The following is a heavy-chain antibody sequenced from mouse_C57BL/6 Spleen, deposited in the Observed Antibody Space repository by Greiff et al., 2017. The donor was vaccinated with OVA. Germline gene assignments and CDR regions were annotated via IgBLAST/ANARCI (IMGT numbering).Heavy chain of an antibody. V-gene: IGHV1-22*01. CDR2: INPNNGGT. D-gene: IGHD2-1*01. Sequence: EVKLMESGPELVKPGASVKMSCKASGYTFTDYNMHWVKQSHGKSLEWIGYINPNNGGTSYNQKFKGKATLTVNKSSSTAYMELRSLTSEDSAVYYCARSYYGNYGTGYYAMDYWGQGTSVTVSS. CDR1: GYTFTDYN. CDR3: ARSYYGNYGTGYYAMDY. J-gene: IGHJ4*01.